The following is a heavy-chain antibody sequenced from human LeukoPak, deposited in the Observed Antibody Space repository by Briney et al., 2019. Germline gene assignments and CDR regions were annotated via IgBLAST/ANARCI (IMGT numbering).Heavy chain of an antibody. V-gene: IGHV4-59*01. CDR3: ARGGRMITFGRRQDFRGDY. D-gene: IGHD3-16*01. CDR1: GGSISSYY. CDR2: IYYSGST. Sequence: PSETLSLTCTVSGGSISSYYWSWIRQPPGKGLEWIGYIYYSGSTNYNPSLKSRVTISVDTSKNQFSLKLSSVTAADTAVYYCARGGRMITFGRRQDFRGDYWGQGTLVTVSS. J-gene: IGHJ4*02.